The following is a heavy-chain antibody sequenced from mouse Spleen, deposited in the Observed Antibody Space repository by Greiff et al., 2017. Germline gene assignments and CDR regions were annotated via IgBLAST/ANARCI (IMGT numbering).Heavy chain of an antibody. CDR1: GYTFTDYE. CDR3: TRSGDGYYDWYFDV. J-gene: IGHJ1*01. CDR2: IDPETGGT. Sequence: QVQLQQSGAELVRPGASVTLSCKASGYTFTDYEMHWVKQTPVHGLEWIGAIDPETGGTAYNQKFKGKAILTADKSSSTAYMELRSLTSEDSAVYYCTRSGDGYYDWYFDVWGAGTTVTVSS. D-gene: IGHD2-3*01. V-gene: IGHV1-15*01.